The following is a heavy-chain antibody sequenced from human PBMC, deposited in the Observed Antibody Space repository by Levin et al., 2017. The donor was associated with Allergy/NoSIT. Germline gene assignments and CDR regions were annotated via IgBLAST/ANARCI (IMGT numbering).Heavy chain of an antibody. J-gene: IGHJ2*01. CDR2: TPYSGST. CDR1: GGSISNNY. CDR3: SRHLQGSCSGGSCYAYWYFDL. V-gene: IGHV4-59*08. D-gene: IGHD2-15*01. Sequence: SETLSLTCTVSGGSISNNYWSWIRQPPGKGLEWIGYTPYSGSTNYNPSLKSRVTISLDTSKNQFPLMLTSVTAVDTAVYFCSRHLQGSCSGGSCYAYWYFDLWGRGTLVTVSS.